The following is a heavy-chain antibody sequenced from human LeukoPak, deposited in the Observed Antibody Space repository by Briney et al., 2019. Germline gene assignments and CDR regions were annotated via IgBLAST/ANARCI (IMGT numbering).Heavy chain of an antibody. D-gene: IGHD6-13*01. CDR1: GYTFTSYG. Sequence: ASVKVSCKASGYTFTSYGISWVRQAPGQGLEWMGWISAYNGNTNYAQKLQGRVTINPDTSKNQFSLQLNSVTPEDTAVYYCARSLFRQQVEPFDYWGQGTLVTVSS. CDR3: ARSLFRQQVEPFDY. V-gene: IGHV1-18*01. CDR2: ISAYNGNT. J-gene: IGHJ4*02.